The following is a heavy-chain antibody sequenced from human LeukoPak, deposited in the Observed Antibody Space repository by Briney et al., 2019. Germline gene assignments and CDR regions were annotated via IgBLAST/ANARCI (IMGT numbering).Heavy chain of an antibody. V-gene: IGHV3-48*02. J-gene: IGHJ4*02. CDR2: ISSSSSTI. CDR1: GFTFNGYS. CDR3: ARDRNIQTRDVSRRYYFDY. Sequence: GGSLRLSCAASGFTFNGYSMNWVRQAPGKGLEWVSYISSSSSTIYYADSVKGRFTISRDNAKNSLYLQMNSLRDEDTAVYYCARDRNIQTRDVSRRYYFDYWGQGTLVTVSS. D-gene: IGHD1-1*01.